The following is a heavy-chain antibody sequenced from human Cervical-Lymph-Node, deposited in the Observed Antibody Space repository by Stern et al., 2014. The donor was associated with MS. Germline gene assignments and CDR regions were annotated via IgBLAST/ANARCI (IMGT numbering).Heavy chain of an antibody. J-gene: IGHJ6*02. D-gene: IGHD2-2*01. CDR1: GGSISSDNYY. V-gene: IGHV4-31*03. CDR2: IYYSGTT. Sequence: QLQLQESGPGLVKPSQTLSLTCTVSGGSISSDNYYWTWIRQHPGKGLEWIGHIYYSGTTYYNPSLKSRVSITVDKSKHLFSLRMSSVTAADTAVYYGARDHFTTSLDVGGHGTTVTVS. CDR3: ARDHFTTSLDV.